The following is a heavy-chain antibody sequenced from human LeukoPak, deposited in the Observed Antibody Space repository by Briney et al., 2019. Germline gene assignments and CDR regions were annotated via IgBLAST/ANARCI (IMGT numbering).Heavy chain of an antibody. CDR2: ISASSSYT. D-gene: IGHD1-1*01. CDR3: ASGGTYQRPHFDY. Sequence: GGSLRLSCAASGFTFSDYYMSWIRRAPGKGLEWVSYISASSSYTNFADSVKGRFTISRDNARNSLYLQMNSLRAEDTAVYYCASGGTYQRPHFDYWGQGTLVTVSS. CDR1: GFTFSDYY. V-gene: IGHV3-11*03. J-gene: IGHJ4*02.